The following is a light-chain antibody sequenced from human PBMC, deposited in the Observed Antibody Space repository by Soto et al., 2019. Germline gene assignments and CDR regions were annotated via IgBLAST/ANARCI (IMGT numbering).Light chain of an antibody. CDR2: EVS. V-gene: IGLV2-14*01. CDR3: GSYTDSDSPWV. CDR1: YSDVGYYNY. Sequence: QSALTQPAFVSGSPGQSITISCTGTYSDVGYYNYVSWFQQHPGKAPQLIIYEVSNRPLGISNRFSASKSGNTASLTISGLQAEDEADYYCGSYTDSDSPWVFGGGTKLTVL. J-gene: IGLJ3*02.